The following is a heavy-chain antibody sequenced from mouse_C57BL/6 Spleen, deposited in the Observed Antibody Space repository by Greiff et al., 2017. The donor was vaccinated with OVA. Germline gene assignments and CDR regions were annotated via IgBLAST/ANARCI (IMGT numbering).Heavy chain of an antibody. CDR2: IRLKSDNYAT. CDR3: TSGTADY. Sequence: DVHLVESGGGLVQPGGSMELSCVASGFTFSNYWMNWVRQSPEKGLEWVAQIRLKSDNYATHYAESVKGRFTISRDDSKSSVYLQMDNLRAEDTGIYYCTSGTADYWGQGTTLTVSS. D-gene: IGHD4-1*01. CDR1: GFTFSNYW. V-gene: IGHV6-3*01. J-gene: IGHJ2*01.